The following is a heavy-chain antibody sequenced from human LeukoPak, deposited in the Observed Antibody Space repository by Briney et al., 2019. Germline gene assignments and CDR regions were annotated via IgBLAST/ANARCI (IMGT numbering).Heavy chain of an antibody. CDR1: GFTFSSYS. CDR2: ISSSSSYI. D-gene: IGHD4-23*01. CDR3: ARSPLDYGGNDGYFDY. J-gene: IGHJ4*02. Sequence: PGGSLRLSCAASGFTFSSYSMNWVRQAPGKGLEWVSSISSSSSYIYYADSVKGRFTISRDNAKNSLYLQMNSLRAEDTAVYYCARSPLDYGGNDGYFDYWGQGTLVTVSS. V-gene: IGHV3-21*01.